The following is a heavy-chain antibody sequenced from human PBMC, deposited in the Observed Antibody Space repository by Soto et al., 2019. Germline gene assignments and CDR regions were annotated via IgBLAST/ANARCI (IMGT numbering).Heavy chain of an antibody. D-gene: IGHD3-3*01. V-gene: IGHV3-23*01. CDR2: ISGSGDST. CDR1: GFNFSNYA. J-gene: IGHJ5*01. Sequence: DVQVLESGGGLVQPGGSLRLSCAASGFNFSNYAMSWVRQAPGKGLEWVSAISGSGDSTHYADSVKGRFTISRDNSKNTLYLQMNDLTADDTAVYNCVNDTVYYYFWSDYSDSWGQGTLVTVIS. CDR3: VNDTVYYYFWSDYSDS.